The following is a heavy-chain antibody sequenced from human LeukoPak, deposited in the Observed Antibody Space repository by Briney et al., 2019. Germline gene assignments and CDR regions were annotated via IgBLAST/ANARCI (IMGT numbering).Heavy chain of an antibody. V-gene: IGHV3-30*18. D-gene: IGHD3-22*01. CDR2: ISYDGSNK. CDR3: AKYRYYYDSSGYNPFDY. Sequence: GRSLRLSCAASGFTFSSYGMHWVRQAPGKGLEWVAVISYDGSNKYYADSVKGRFTISRDNSKNTLYLQMNSLRAEDTAVYYCAKYRYYYDSSGYNPFDYWGQGTLVTVSS. J-gene: IGHJ4*02. CDR1: GFTFSSYG.